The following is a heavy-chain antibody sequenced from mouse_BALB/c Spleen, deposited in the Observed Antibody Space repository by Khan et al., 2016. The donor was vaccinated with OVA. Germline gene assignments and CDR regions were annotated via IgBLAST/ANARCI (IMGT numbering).Heavy chain of an antibody. V-gene: IGHV3-2*02. D-gene: IGHD2-14*01. CDR3: ARSLYYSYGYALDC. J-gene: IGHJ4*01. CDR2: ISSTGST. Sequence: EVQLQESGPGLVKPSQSLSLTCTVTGYSITSDYAWNWIRQFPGNKLEWMGYISSTGSTSYNPSLKSRISITRDTSKNQFFLQLKSVTTEDTATYYVARSLYYSYGYALDCWGRGTAVTVSS. CDR1: GYSITSDYA.